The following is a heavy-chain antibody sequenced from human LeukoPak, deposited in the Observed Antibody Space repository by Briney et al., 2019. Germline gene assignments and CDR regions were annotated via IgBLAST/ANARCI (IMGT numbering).Heavy chain of an antibody. D-gene: IGHD6-19*01. Sequence: GESLKISCQGSGYSFTNYLISWVRQMPGKGLEWMGRIDPRDSNSNYSPSFQRHVTFSADKSISTAYLQWSSLEASDTAIYYCARGGWLDDYWGQGTLVTVSS. V-gene: IGHV5-10-1*01. CDR2: IDPRDSNS. J-gene: IGHJ4*02. CDR1: GYSFTNYL. CDR3: ARGGWLDDY.